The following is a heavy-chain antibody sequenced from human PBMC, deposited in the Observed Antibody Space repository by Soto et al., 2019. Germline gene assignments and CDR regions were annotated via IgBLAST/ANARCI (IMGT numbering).Heavy chain of an antibody. CDR3: ARDRFNPGRKLEMATSWGAFDI. CDR2: ISYDGSNK. Sequence: GGSLRLSCAASGFTFSSYAMHWVRKAPGKGLEWVAVISYDGSNKYYADSVKGRFTISRDNSKNTLYLQMNSLRAEDTAVYYCARDRFNPGRKLEMATSWGAFDIWGQGTMVTVSS. CDR1: GFTFSSYA. V-gene: IGHV3-30*04. D-gene: IGHD3-16*01. J-gene: IGHJ3*02.